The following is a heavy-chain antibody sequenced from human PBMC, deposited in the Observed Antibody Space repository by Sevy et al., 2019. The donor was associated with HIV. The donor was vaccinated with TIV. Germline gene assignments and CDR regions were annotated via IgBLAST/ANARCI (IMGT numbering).Heavy chain of an antibody. D-gene: IGHD4-17*01. CDR2: LNSDRGVT. CDR3: ARLTTQPTSDLYGLDV. J-gene: IGHJ6*02. V-gene: IGHV1-2*02. Sequence: ASVKVSCKASGYIFTDYYIHWVRQAPGQGLEWMAWLNSDRGVTNYAQRFQGEVTVTRDPSLSTAYLELTNLKSNDTAIYYCARLTTQPTSDLYGLDVWGQGTTVTVSS. CDR1: GYIFTDYY.